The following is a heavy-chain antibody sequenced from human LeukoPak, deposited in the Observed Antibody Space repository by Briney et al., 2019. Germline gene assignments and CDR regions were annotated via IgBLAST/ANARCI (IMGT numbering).Heavy chain of an antibody. V-gene: IGHV4-59*08. CDR2: IYYSGST. D-gene: IGHD3-10*01. CDR3: ARLAPGEYPLFDY. J-gene: IGHJ4*02. Sequence: PSETLSLTCTVSGGSISSYYWSWLRQPPGKGLEWIGYIYYSGSTNYNPSLKSRVTISVDTSKNQFSLKLSSVTAADTAVYYCARLAPGEYPLFDYWGQGTLVTVSS. CDR1: GGSISSYY.